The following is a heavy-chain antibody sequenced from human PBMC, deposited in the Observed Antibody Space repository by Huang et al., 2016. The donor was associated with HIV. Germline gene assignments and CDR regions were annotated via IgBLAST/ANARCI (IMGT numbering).Heavy chain of an antibody. CDR3: AKVTLGFDY. CDR1: GFTFSSYG. D-gene: IGHD2-15*01. Sequence: QVQLVESGGGVVQPGGSLRLSCATSGFTFSSYGMHWFRQAPGLGLEWVAFIQYDGTKKYYADAVKGRFNISRDNSKNMLHLQMNNLRVEDTAAYFCAKVTLGFDYWGQGTWVTVSS. CDR2: IQYDGTKK. J-gene: IGHJ4*02. V-gene: IGHV3-30*02.